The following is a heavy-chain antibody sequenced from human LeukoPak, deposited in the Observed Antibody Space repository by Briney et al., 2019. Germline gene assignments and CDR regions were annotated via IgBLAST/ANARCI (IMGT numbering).Heavy chain of an antibody. J-gene: IGHJ6*02. CDR1: GGSISSYY. CDR2: IYYSGST. CDR3: TRTDSSGPRAYYYGMDV. V-gene: IGHV4-59*08. D-gene: IGHD3-22*01. Sequence: SETLSLTCTVSGGSISSYYWSWIRQPPGKGLEWIGYIYYSGSTNYNPSLRSRVTISVDTAKNQFSLKLSSVTAADTAVYYCTRTDSSGPRAYYYGMDVWGQGTTVTVSS.